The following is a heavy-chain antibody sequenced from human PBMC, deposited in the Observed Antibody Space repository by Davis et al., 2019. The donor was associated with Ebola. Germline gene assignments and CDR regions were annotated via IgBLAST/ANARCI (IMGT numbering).Heavy chain of an antibody. V-gene: IGHV4-39*01. J-gene: IGHJ4*02. CDR1: GCSISSSSYY. CDR2: IYYSGST. Sequence: MPGGSLRLSCTVSGCSISSSSYYWGWIRQPPGKGLEWIGSIYYSGSTYYNPSLKSRVTISVDTSKNQFSLKLSSVTAADTAVYYCARHVGFGGVIFQYYFDYWGQGTLVTVSS. CDR3: ARHVGFGGVIFQYYFDY. D-gene: IGHD3-16*02.